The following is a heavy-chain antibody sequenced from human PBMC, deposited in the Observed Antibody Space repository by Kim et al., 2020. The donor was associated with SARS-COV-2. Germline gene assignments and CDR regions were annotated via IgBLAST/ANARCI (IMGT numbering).Heavy chain of an antibody. CDR3: ARDWYYDFWSGLNYYYYMDV. J-gene: IGHJ6*03. V-gene: IGHV1-18*01. CDR2: ISAYNGNT. CDR1: GYTFTSYG. D-gene: IGHD3-3*01. Sequence: ASVKVSCKASGYTFTSYGISWVRQAPGQGLEWMGWISAYNGNTNYAQKLQGRVTMTTDTSTSTAYMEMRSLRSDDTAVYYCARDWYYDFWSGLNYYYYMDVWGKGTTVTVSS.